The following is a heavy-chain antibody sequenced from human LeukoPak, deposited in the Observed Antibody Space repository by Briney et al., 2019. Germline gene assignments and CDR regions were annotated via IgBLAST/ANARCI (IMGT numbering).Heavy chain of an antibody. V-gene: IGHV3-30*02. Sequence: PGGPLRLSCAASGFTFSSYGMHWVREAPGKGLEWVAFIRYDGSNKYYADSVKGRFTISRDNSKNTLYLQLNSLRPEDTAMYYCAKDGRITMRGVAFQHWGQGTLVTVSS. CDR1: GFTFSSYG. CDR2: IRYDGSNK. J-gene: IGHJ1*01. CDR3: AKDGRITMRGVAFQH. D-gene: IGHD3-22*01.